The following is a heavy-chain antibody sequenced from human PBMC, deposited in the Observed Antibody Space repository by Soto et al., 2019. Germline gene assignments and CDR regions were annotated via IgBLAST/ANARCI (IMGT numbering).Heavy chain of an antibody. CDR2: ISGSGANT. D-gene: IGHD2-21*01. Sequence: EVQLLESGGGLVQPGGSLRLSCAASGFIFRNYAMSWVRQAPGKGLEWVSLISGSGANTYYADSVKGRFTISRDNSKNMLYLQMSSLGPEDTAVYYCMRDVVARGEYWGQGTLVSLSS. V-gene: IGHV3-23*01. J-gene: IGHJ4*02. CDR1: GFIFRNYA. CDR3: MRDVVARGEY.